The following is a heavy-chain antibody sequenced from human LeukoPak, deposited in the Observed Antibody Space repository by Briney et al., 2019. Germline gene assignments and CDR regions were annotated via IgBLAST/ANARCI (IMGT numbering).Heavy chain of an antibody. J-gene: IGHJ4*02. CDR3: ARDRDSSGYYSVVDY. CDR2: INHSGST. CDR1: GGSFSGYY. V-gene: IGHV4-34*01. Sequence: SETLSLTCAVYGGSFSGYYWSWIRQPPGKGLEWIGEINHSGSTNYNPSLKSRVTISVDTSKNQFSLKLSSVTAADTAVYYCARDRDSSGYYSVVDYWGQGTLVTVSS. D-gene: IGHD3-22*01.